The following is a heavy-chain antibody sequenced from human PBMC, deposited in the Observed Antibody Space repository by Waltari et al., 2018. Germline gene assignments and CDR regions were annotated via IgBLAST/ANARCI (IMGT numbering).Heavy chain of an antibody. D-gene: IGHD3-22*01. J-gene: IGHJ3*01. CDR1: GFTVSDTY. Sequence: DVQLVETGGGLIQPGGSLRLSCSGSGFTVSDTYMTWVRQAPAKGLEWVSVIYSGGNTYYAASVTGRFTISRDNINNILFLQMNNLRAEDTATYYCARIIRDGPSGFYGIAAFDLWGQGTMVTVSS. CDR3: ARIIRDGPSGFYGIAAFDL. CDR2: IYSGGNT. V-gene: IGHV3-53*02.